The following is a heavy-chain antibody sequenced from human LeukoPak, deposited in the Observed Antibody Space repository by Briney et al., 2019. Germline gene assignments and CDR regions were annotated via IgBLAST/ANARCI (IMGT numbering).Heavy chain of an antibody. V-gene: IGHV1-18*01. Sequence: ASVTVSCKASGYTFTSYGISWVRQAPGQGLEWMGWISAYNGNTNYAQKLQGRVTMTTDTSTSTAYMELRSLRSDDTAVYYCAREDTAMVSGDYWGQGTLVTVSS. CDR3: AREDTAMVSGDY. J-gene: IGHJ4*02. CDR2: ISAYNGNT. CDR1: GYTFTSYG. D-gene: IGHD5-18*01.